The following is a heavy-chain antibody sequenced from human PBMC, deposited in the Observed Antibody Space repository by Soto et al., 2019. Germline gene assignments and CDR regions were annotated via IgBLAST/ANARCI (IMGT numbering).Heavy chain of an antibody. CDR3: ARKAAYCSGGSCYQGGMAV. Sequence: SVKVSCKASGGTFSSYAISWVRQAPGQGLEWMGGIIPIFGTANYAQKFQGRVTITADKSTSTAYMELSSLRSEDTAVYYCARKAAYCSGGSCYQGGMAVWGKGTTVTVSS. V-gene: IGHV1-69*06. CDR2: IIPIFGTA. D-gene: IGHD2-15*01. J-gene: IGHJ6*04. CDR1: GGTFSSYA.